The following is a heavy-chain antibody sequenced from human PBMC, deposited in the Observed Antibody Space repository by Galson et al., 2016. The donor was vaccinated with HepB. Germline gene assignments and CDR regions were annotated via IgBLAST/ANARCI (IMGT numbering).Heavy chain of an antibody. Sequence: SETLSLTSAFSGAPISNVYCWSWFRQSPGKKLDWFGKIYQTGTATYTPSSTRRATISVDKSKNQFSLRLDSVTAADTAVYYCTRGTLGTAATMAFDYWGQGTLVSVSS. CDR2: IYQTGTA. J-gene: IGHJ4*02. CDR3: TRGTLGTAATMAFDY. CDR1: GAPISNVYC. D-gene: IGHD4/OR15-4a*01. V-gene: IGHV4-4*02.